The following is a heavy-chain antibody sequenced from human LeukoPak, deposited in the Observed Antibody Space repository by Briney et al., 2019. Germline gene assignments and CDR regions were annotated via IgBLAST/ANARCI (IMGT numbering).Heavy chain of an antibody. CDR1: GGTFSSYA. J-gene: IGHJ4*02. CDR2: IIPIFGTA. Sequence: SVKVSCKASGGTFSSYAIRWVRQAPGQGLEWMGGIIPIFGTANYAQKFQGRVTITTDESTSTAYMELSSLRSEDTAVYYCASPYYYDSSGYYYWGQGTLVTVSS. V-gene: IGHV1-69*05. CDR3: ASPYYYDSSGYYY. D-gene: IGHD3-22*01.